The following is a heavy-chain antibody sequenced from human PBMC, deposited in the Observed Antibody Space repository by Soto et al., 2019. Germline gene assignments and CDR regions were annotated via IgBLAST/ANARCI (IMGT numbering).Heavy chain of an antibody. CDR3: AGGFGELLNFDY. J-gene: IGHJ4*02. Sequence: EVQLLESGGGLVQPGGPLRLSCAASGFTFSSYAMSWVRQAPGKGLEWVSAISGSGGSTYYADPVKGRFTISRDNSKNTLYLQMNSLRAEDTAVYYCAGGFGELLNFDYWGQGTLVTVSS. V-gene: IGHV3-23*01. CDR2: ISGSGGST. CDR1: GFTFSSYA. D-gene: IGHD3-10*01.